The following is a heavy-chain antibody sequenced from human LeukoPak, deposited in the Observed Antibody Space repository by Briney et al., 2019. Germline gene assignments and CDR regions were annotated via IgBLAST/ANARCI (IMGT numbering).Heavy chain of an antibody. V-gene: IGHV3-74*01. CDR3: ARAYSSGWYVPGDY. D-gene: IGHD6-19*01. Sequence: PGGSLRLSCVASGFTFSSYWMHWVRQAPGKGLVWVSRINSDGSSTSYADSVKGRFTISRDNAKNTLHVQMNSLRAEDTAIYYCARAYSSGWYVPGDYWGQGTLVTVSS. CDR1: GFTFSSYW. CDR2: INSDGSST. J-gene: IGHJ4*02.